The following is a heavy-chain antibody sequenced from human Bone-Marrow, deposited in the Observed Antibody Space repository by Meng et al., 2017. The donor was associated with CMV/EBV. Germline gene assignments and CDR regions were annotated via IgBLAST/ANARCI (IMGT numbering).Heavy chain of an antibody. D-gene: IGHD1-26*01. CDR2: INPNSGGT. V-gene: IGHV1-2*02. J-gene: IGHJ6*02. CDR1: GYTFTGYY. CDR3: ARRLRLDLGDYYYYYGMDV. Sequence: ASVKVSCKASGYTFTGYYMHWVRQAPGQGLEWMGWINPNSGGTNYAQKFQGRVTMTRDTSISTAYMELSRLRSDDTAVYYCARRLRLDLGDYYYYYGMDVWGQGTTVTVSS.